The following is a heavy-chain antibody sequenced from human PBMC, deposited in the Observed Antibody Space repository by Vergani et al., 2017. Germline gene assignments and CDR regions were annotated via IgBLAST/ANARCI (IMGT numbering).Heavy chain of an antibody. CDR1: GYTFTSYG. D-gene: IGHD2-2*01. V-gene: IGHV1-18*01. CDR2: ISAYNGNT. Sequence: QVQLVQSGAEVKKPGASVKVSCKASGYTFTSYGISWVRQAHGQGLEWMGWISAYNGNTNYAQKLQGRVTMTTDTSTSTDYRELRSLISDDTAVSYCAREYHSYYYYMDVWGKGTTVTVSS. CDR3: AREYHSYYYYMDV. J-gene: IGHJ6*03.